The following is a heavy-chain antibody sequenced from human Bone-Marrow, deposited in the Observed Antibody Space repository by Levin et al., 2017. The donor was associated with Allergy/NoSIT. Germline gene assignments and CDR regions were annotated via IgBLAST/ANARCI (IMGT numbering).Heavy chain of an antibody. CDR3: ARGLEYSGLP. CDR2: ITSSGSNI. CDR1: GFTFRTYS. Sequence: GESLKISCAASGFTFRTYSMNWVRQAPGKGLEWVSSITSSGSNIYYADSVQGRFTISRDNAKNSLYLQMNSLRAADTAVYYCARGLEYSGLPWGQGTLVTVSS. J-gene: IGHJ5*02. V-gene: IGHV3-21*01. D-gene: IGHD5-12*01.